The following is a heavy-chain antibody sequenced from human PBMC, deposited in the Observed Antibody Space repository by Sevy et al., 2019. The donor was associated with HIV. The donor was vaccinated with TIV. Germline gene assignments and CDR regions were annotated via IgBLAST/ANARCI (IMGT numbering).Heavy chain of an antibody. D-gene: IGHD6-19*01. CDR1: GYSISSDYY. CDR2: IYHSGYS. Sequence: SETLSLTCAVSGYSISSDYYWGWLRQPPGKGLEWIGSIYHSGYSYYNPSLKSRVTISVDTSKNQFSLKLSSVIAADTAVVYCAGAIGTQVAGLYYFDYWGQGTLVTVSS. J-gene: IGHJ4*02. CDR3: AGAIGTQVAGLYYFDY. V-gene: IGHV4-38-2*01.